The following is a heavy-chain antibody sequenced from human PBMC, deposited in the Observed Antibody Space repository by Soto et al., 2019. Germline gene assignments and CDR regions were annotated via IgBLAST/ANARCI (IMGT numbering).Heavy chain of an antibody. V-gene: IGHV3-23*01. Sequence: GSLRLPCAGFGFTLSRHAIGRVPRAPGKGLEWVSAISGSGGSTYYADSVKGRFTISRDNSKNTLYLQMNSLRAEDTAVYYCAKDFLVYYMDVWGKGTTVTVSS. CDR3: AKDFLVYYMDV. CDR2: ISGSGGST. CDR1: GFTLSRHA. J-gene: IGHJ6*03. D-gene: IGHD3-3*01.